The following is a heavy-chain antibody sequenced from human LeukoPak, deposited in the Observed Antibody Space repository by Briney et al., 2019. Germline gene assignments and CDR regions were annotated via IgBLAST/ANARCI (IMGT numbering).Heavy chain of an antibody. J-gene: IGHJ4*02. CDR1: GYNFTTYW. D-gene: IGHD4-23*01. Sequence: GESLKISCRGSGYNFTTYWIGWVRQMPGKGLEWMGIIYPGDSHTRYSPSFQGQVTISADKSSSTAYLQWSSLQTSDTAMYYCATFFTIGGNSKGYFDNWGQGTLVTVSS. V-gene: IGHV5-51*01. CDR3: ATFFTIGGNSKGYFDN. CDR2: IYPGDSHT.